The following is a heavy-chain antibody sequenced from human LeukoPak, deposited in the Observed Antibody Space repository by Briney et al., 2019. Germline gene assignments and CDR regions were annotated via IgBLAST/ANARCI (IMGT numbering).Heavy chain of an antibody. CDR1: GYTFTGYY. Sequence: ASVKASCKASGYTFTGYYIHWLRQAPGQGLEWMGWINGNSGGTNYAQKFQGRVTMTRDTSITTAYMELSRLRSDDTAVYYCARYSYCGGDCYTFDYWGQGSLVTVSS. CDR2: INGNSGGT. CDR3: ARYSYCGGDCYTFDY. J-gene: IGHJ4*02. V-gene: IGHV1-2*02. D-gene: IGHD2-21*02.